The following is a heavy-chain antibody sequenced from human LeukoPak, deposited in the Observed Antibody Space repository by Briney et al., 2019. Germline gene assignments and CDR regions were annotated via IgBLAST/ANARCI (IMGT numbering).Heavy chain of an antibody. CDR3: ARGSGSYWDY. J-gene: IGHJ4*02. Sequence: PSDTLSLIYAVSGDSISSINLWSFFRQPRGKGVEWIGQIYHSGSTNYNPSLKSRVTISLDKSKNQFSLELSSVTAADTVVYYCARGSGSYWDYWGQGTLVTVSS. CDR1: GDSISSINL. CDR2: IYHSGST. D-gene: IGHD1-26*01. V-gene: IGHV4-4*02.